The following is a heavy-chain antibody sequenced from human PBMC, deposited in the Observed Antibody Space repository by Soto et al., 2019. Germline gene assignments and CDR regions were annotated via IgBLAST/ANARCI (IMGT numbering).Heavy chain of an antibody. CDR1: GFTFSSYG. CDR2: IWYDGSNK. Sequence: GGSLRLSCAASGFTFSSYGMHWVRQAPGKGLEWVAVIWYDGSNKYYADSVKGRFTISRDNSKNTLYLQMNSLRAEDTAVYYCARDSSSTSLISYYMDVWGKGTTVTVSS. CDR3: ARDSSSTSLISYYMDV. D-gene: IGHD2-2*01. V-gene: IGHV3-33*01. J-gene: IGHJ6*03.